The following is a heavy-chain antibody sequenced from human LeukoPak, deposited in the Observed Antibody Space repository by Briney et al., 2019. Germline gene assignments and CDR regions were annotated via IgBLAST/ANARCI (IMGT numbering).Heavy chain of an antibody. CDR1: GYTFTGYY. Sequence: AASVKVSCKASGYTFTGYYMHWVRQAPGQGLEWMGWINPNSGGTNYAQKFQGRVTMTRDTSISTAYMELSRLRSDDTAVYYCARDDGGSSSLYNYWGQGTLVPVSS. J-gene: IGHJ4*02. D-gene: IGHD6-13*01. CDR3: ARDDGGSSSLYNY. V-gene: IGHV1-2*02. CDR2: INPNSGGT.